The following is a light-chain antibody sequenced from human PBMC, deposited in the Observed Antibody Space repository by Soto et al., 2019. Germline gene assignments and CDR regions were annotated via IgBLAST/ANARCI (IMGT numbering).Light chain of an antibody. J-gene: IGKJ1*01. Sequence: DIQMTQSPSTLSASVGARVTITCRASQSISIWLAWYQQKPGKAPKLLIYDASSLESGVPSRFSGSGSGTEFTLTMSRLQPDDFAGYYCQQYNSYSGTFGQGTKVEIK. V-gene: IGKV1-5*01. CDR2: DAS. CDR3: QQYNSYSGT. CDR1: QSISIW.